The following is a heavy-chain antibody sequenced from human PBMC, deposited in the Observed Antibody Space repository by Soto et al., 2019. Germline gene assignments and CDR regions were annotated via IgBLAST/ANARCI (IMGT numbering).Heavy chain of an antibody. CDR2: ISGSGYST. J-gene: IGHJ4*02. D-gene: IGHD3-16*01. V-gene: IGHV3-23*01. Sequence: PGGSLRLSCAASGFTFTNYAMSWVRLAPGKGLEWVSAISGSGYSTYYADSVKGRFTIFRDISKNTLYLQMINLRAEDTAIYYCAKSNMTMTTFLDCWGQGAQVTVSS. CDR1: GFTFTNYA. CDR3: AKSNMTMTTFLDC.